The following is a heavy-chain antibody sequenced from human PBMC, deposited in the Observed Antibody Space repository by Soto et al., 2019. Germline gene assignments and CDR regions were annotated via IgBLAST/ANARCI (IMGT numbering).Heavy chain of an antibody. Sequence: QVQLVQSGAEVKKPGASVKVSCKASGYTFQTYDIIWVRQATGQGLEWMGWVTPNSGGTVYAQKFQGRVTMTRDTSISTAYMELSSLRSDDTALYYCATHQYQQQRVNWCQGTMVTVSS. V-gene: IGHV1-8*02. CDR3: ATHQYQQQRVN. CDR1: GYTFQTYD. J-gene: IGHJ4*02. CDR2: VTPNSGGT. D-gene: IGHD1-1*01.